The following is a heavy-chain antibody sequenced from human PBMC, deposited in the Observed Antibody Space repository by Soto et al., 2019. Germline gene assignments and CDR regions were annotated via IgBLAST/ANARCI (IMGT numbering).Heavy chain of an antibody. Sequence: QVQLVQSGAEVKKPGASVKVSCKASGYTFTSYYMHWVRQAPGQGLEWMGIINPSGGSTSYAQKLQGRVTMTRDTSTSTVYMELSSLRSEDTAVYYCATEVTGEDYGMDVWGQRTTVTVSS. J-gene: IGHJ6*02. CDR2: INPSGGST. CDR1: GYTFTSYY. V-gene: IGHV1-46*01. CDR3: ATEVTGEDYGMDV. D-gene: IGHD7-27*01.